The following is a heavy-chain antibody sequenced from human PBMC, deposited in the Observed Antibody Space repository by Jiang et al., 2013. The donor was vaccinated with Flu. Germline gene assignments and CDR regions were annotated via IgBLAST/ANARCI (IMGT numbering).Heavy chain of an antibody. CDR3: ARDLGYGDYDYYFDY. V-gene: IGHV1-69*04. D-gene: IGHD4-17*01. Sequence: GAEVKKPGSSVKVSCKASGGTFSSYAISWVRQAPGQGLEWMGRIIPILGIANYAQKFQGRVTITADKSTSTAYMELSSLRSEDTAVYYCARDLGYGDYDYYFDYWGQGTLVTVSS. CDR1: GGTFSSYA. CDR2: IIPILGIA. J-gene: IGHJ4*02.